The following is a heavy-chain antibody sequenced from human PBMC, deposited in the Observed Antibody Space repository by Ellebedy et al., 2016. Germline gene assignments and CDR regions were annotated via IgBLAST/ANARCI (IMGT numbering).Heavy chain of an antibody. CDR3: ARGSKIAARFDY. D-gene: IGHD6-6*01. Sequence: SETLSLXXAVYGGSFSGYYWSWIRQPPGKGLEWIGEINHSGSTNYNPSLKSRVTISVDTSKNQFSLKLSSVTAADTAVYYCARGSKIAARFDYWGQGTLVTVSS. V-gene: IGHV4-34*01. J-gene: IGHJ4*02. CDR2: INHSGST. CDR1: GGSFSGYY.